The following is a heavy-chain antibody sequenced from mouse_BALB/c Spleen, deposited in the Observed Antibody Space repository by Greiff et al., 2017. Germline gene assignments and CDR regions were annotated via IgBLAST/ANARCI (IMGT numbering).Heavy chain of an antibody. V-gene: IGHV1-87*01. J-gene: IGHJ3*01. CDR3: AKADDYDFFAY. CDR2: IYPGDGDT. D-gene: IGHD2-4*01. CDR1: GYTFTSYW. Sequence: VQLQQSGAELARPGASVKLSCKASGYTFTSYWMQWVKQRPGQGLEWIGAIYPGDGDTRYTQKFKGKATLTADKSSSTAYMQLSSLASEDSAVYYCAKADDYDFFAYWGQGTLVTVSA.